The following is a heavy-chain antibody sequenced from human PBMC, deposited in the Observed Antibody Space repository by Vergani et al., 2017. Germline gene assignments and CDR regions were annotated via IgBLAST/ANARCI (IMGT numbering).Heavy chain of an antibody. Sequence: VQLVESGGGLAKPGGSLRPSCAASVFTLSNDDMQCIREGPCKGLEFVTFIQFHGRNQYYADYVKGRFTLSRDFSKHTLYLQMNSLSTDDTATYYCVKHFRGWGINYWAKGT. CDR3: VKHFRGWGINY. CDR1: VFTLSNDD. J-gene: IGHJ4*02. V-gene: IGHV3-30*02. D-gene: IGHD3-16*01. CDR2: IQFHGRNQ.